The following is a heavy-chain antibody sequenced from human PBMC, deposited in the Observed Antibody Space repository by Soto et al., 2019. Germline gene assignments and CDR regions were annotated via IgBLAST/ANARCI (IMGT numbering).Heavy chain of an antibody. CDR3: ARSGYSYGLDV. CDR1: GFTFSSYA. Sequence: PGGSLRLSCAASGFTFSSYAMHWVRQAPGKGLEWVAVISYDGSNKYYADSVKGRFTISRDNSKNTLYLQMNSLRAEDTAVYYCARSGYSYGLDVWGQGTTVTVSS. V-gene: IGHV3-30-3*01. D-gene: IGHD5-18*01. CDR2: ISYDGSNK. J-gene: IGHJ6*02.